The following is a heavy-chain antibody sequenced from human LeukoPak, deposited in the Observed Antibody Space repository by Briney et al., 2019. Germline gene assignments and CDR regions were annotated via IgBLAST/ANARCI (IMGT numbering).Heavy chain of an antibody. CDR2: IYYSGST. V-gene: IGHV4-59*01. CDR1: GGYISSYY. CDR3: ARDVWSGYLSTYYYYYMDV. D-gene: IGHD3-3*01. Sequence: PSETLSLTCTVSGGYISSYYWIWIRQPPGRGLAWIGYIYYSGSTNYNPSLKSRVTISVDTSKNQFSLKLSSVTAADTAVYYCARDVWSGYLSTYYYYYMDVWGKGTTVTVSS. J-gene: IGHJ6*03.